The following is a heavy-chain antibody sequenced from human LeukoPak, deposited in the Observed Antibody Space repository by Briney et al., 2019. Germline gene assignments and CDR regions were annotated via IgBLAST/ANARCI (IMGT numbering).Heavy chain of an antibody. CDR3: AKPSGDYDYFDY. CDR1: GFAFGSYA. CDR2: ISGSGSRT. D-gene: IGHD4-17*01. Sequence: GGSLRLSCAASGFAFGSYAMTWVRQAPGKGLEWVSSISGSGSRTHYADSVKGRFTISRDNSKNTLFLQINSLTVEDTAVYYCAKPSGDYDYFDYWGQGALVTVSS. V-gene: IGHV3-23*01. J-gene: IGHJ4*02.